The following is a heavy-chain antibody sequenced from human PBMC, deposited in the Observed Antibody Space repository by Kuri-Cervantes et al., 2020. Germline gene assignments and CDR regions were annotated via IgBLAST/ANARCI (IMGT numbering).Heavy chain of an antibody. CDR2: INHSGST. J-gene: IGHJ2*01. Sequence: SETLSLTCAVSGGSISSSNWWSWVRQPPGKGLEWIGEINHSGSTNQNPSLKSRVTISVDTSKNQFSLKLSSVTAADTAVYYCARRRYGDYDDWYFDLWGRGTLVTVSS. D-gene: IGHD4-17*01. CDR3: ARRRYGDYDDWYFDL. V-gene: IGHV4-4*02. CDR1: GGSISSSNW.